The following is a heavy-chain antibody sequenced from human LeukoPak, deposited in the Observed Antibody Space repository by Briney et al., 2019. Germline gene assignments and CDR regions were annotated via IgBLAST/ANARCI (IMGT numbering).Heavy chain of an antibody. CDR2: IRYDGSNK. Sequence: GGSLRLPCAASGFTFSSYGMHWVRQAPGKGLEWVAFIRYDGSNKYYADSVKGRFTISRDNSKNTLYLQMNSLRAEDTAVYYCAKDPRIAAAGTPDYWGQGTLVTVSS. CDR3: AKDPRIAAAGTPDY. D-gene: IGHD6-13*01. V-gene: IGHV3-30*02. CDR1: GFTFSSYG. J-gene: IGHJ4*02.